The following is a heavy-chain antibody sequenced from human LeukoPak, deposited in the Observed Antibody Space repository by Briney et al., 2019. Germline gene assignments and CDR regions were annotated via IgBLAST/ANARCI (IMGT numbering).Heavy chain of an antibody. J-gene: IGHJ5*02. CDR1: GFTFSGSA. D-gene: IGHD5-12*01. V-gene: IGHV3-73*01. Sequence: GGSLRLSCAASGFTFSGSAMHWVRQASGKGQEWVGRIRGKANSYATAHAASVKGRFTISRDDSKNTAYLQMNSLKTEDTAVYYCTREDPYETGEPNWFDLWGQGTLVTVSS. CDR3: TREDPYETGEPNWFDL. CDR2: IRGKANSYAT.